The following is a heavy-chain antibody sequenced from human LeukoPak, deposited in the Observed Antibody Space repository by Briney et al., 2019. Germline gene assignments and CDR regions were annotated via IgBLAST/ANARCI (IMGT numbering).Heavy chain of an antibody. V-gene: IGHV3-23*01. Sequence: PGGSLRLSCAVSGFTFSSYALSWVRQAPGKGLEWVSGISSSGGNTYYADSVKGRFTISRGNSNNTLFLQMHSLGAEDTAMYYCAKPSWIPETDWFDSWGQGTLVTVSS. J-gene: IGHJ5*01. CDR3: AKPSWIPETDWFDS. CDR1: GFTFSSYA. CDR2: ISSSGGNT. D-gene: IGHD6-13*01.